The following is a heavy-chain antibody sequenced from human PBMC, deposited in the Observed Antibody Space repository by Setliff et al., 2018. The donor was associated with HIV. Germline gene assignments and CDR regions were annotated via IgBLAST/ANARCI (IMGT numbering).Heavy chain of an antibody. CDR1: GFTFCSCG. V-gene: IGHV3-30*18. Sequence: GGSLRLSCAASGFTFCSCGMHWVRQVPGKGLEWVAFISYDGDNKYYSDSAKGRFIIARDNSENTLYLHVNNLGPGDSALYYCAKDRSYGLYYFDNWGQGTPVTVSS. D-gene: IGHD3-16*02. CDR3: AKDRSYGLYYFDN. CDR2: ISYDGDNK. J-gene: IGHJ4*02.